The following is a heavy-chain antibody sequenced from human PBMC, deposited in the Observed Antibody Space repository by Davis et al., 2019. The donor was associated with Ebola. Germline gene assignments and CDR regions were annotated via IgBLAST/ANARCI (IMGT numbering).Heavy chain of an antibody. CDR2: ITSSSTYI. CDR1: GFTFSSYS. Sequence: GESLKISCAASGFTFSSYSMNWVRQAPGKGLEWVSSITSSSTYIYYADSVKGRFTISRDNAKNSLYPQMNSLRAEDTAVYYCARGGLWDYWGQGTLVTVSS. V-gene: IGHV3-21*01. J-gene: IGHJ4*02. D-gene: IGHD2-21*01. CDR3: ARGGLWDY.